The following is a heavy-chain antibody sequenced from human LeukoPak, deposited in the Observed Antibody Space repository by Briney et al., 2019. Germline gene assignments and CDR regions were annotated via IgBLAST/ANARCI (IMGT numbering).Heavy chain of an antibody. CDR3: ARGGWSLGY. V-gene: IGHV4-59*01. CDR1: GGSINNYY. D-gene: IGHD2-15*01. CDR2: IYYSGSA. J-gene: IGHJ4*02. Sequence: SETLSLPCTVSGGSINNYYWSWIRQPPGKGLEWIGYIYYSGSATYNPSLKSRVTMSVDTSKSQFSLKLNSVTAADTAVYYCARGGWSLGYWGQGILVTVSS.